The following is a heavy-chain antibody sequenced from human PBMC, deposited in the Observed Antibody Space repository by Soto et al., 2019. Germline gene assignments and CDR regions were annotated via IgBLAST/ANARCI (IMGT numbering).Heavy chain of an antibody. CDR1: GGSISSYY. CDR2: IYYSGST. J-gene: IGHJ4*02. CDR3: ARAVFAYSSSFLDY. Sequence: SETLSLTCTVSGGSISSYYWSWIRQPPGKGLEWIGYIYYSGSTNYNPSLKSRVTISVDTSKNQFSLKLSSVTAADTAVYYCARAVFAYSSSFLDYWGQGTLVTVSS. V-gene: IGHV4-59*01. D-gene: IGHD6-6*01.